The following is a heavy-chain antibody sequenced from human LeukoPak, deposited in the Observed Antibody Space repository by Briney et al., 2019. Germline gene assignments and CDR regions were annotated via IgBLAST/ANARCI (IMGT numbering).Heavy chain of an antibody. D-gene: IGHD2-15*01. V-gene: IGHV4-59*12. Sequence: PSETLSLTCSVSAGSISRYYWSWIRQPPGKGLEWIWYIYYSGSTNYNPSLKSRVTISVDTSKNQFSLKLSSVTAADTAVYYCARAGGRYCSGGSCYFVSWGQGTLVTVSS. CDR1: AGSISRYY. CDR3: ARAGGRYCSGGSCYFVS. J-gene: IGHJ4*02. CDR2: IYYSGST.